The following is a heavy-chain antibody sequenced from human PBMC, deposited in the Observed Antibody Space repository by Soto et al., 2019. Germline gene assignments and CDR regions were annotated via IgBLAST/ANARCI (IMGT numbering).Heavy chain of an antibody. V-gene: IGHV1-3*01. CDR3: ARGKGLAPFYYYGVDV. CDR2: INAGNDNT. CDR1: GYTFPSYA. D-gene: IGHD3-10*01. J-gene: IGHJ6*02. Sequence: QVHLVQSGAEVKNPGASMRLSCKASGYTFPSYAIHWVRQAPGQSLEWMGWINAGNDNTKVSQRLEDSVTICRDASASTVFRDMSRLTSEDTAVYYCARGKGLAPFYYYGVDVWGQGTTVTVSS.